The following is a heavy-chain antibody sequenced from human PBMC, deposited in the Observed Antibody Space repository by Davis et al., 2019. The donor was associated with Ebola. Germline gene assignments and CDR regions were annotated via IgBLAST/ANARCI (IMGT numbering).Heavy chain of an antibody. CDR1: GFTFSSHG. CDR2: ISYDGSNK. D-gene: IGHD6-19*01. J-gene: IGHJ6*04. Sequence: PGGPLRLSCAASGFTFSSHGMHWVRQAPGKGLEWVAVISYDGSNKYYADSVKGRFTISRDNSKNTLYLQMNGLRAEDTAVYYCARDPGSGPRGMDVWGKGTTVTVSS. V-gene: IGHV3-30*03. CDR3: ARDPGSGPRGMDV.